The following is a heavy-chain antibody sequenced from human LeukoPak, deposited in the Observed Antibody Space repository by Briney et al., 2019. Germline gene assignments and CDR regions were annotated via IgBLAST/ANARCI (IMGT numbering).Heavy chain of an antibody. V-gene: IGHV3-23*01. CDR2: ISGSGGNT. CDR1: GFTFSSYA. D-gene: IGHD6-19*01. J-gene: IGHJ6*02. Sequence: GGSLRLSCAASGFTFSSYAMSWVRQAPGKGLEWVSAISGSGGNTHYADSVKGRFTISRDNSKNTLYLQMNSLRAEDTAVYYCARISSGWYTYYYYGMDVWGQGTTVTVSS. CDR3: ARISSGWYTYYYYGMDV.